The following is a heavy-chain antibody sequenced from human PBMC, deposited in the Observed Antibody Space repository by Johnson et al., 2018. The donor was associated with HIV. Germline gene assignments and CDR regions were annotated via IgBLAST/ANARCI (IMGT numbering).Heavy chain of an antibody. J-gene: IGHJ3*02. CDR3: AKGEVGATEVDAFDI. CDR1: GFTFSSYG. V-gene: IGHV3-33*06. CDR2: IWYDGSNK. D-gene: IGHD1-26*01. Sequence: VQLVESGGGVVQPGRSLRLSCAASGFTFSSYGMHWVRQAPGKGLEWVAVIWYDGSNKYYADSVKGRFTISRDNSKNKLYLQMNSLRAEDTAVYYCAKGEVGATEVDAFDIWGQGTMVTVSS.